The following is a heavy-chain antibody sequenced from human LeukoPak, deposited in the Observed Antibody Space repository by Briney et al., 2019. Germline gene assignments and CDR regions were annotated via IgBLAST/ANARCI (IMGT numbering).Heavy chain of an antibody. J-gene: IGHJ4*02. Sequence: GGSLRLSCAASGFIFSSYAMSWVRQAPGKVLEWVSTISASGGRTYYADFVEGRFTISRDNSKNTLYLQMNSLRAEDTAVYYCAKDPVIPAATYLDYWGQGTLVTVSS. CDR1: GFIFSSYA. CDR2: ISASGGRT. CDR3: AKDPVIPAATYLDY. D-gene: IGHD2-2*01. V-gene: IGHV3-23*01.